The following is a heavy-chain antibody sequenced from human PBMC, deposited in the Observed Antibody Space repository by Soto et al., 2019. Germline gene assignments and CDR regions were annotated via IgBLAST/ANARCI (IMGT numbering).Heavy chain of an antibody. V-gene: IGHV1-3*01. CDR2: INASNGIT. CDR1: GGTFSSYT. CDR3: ARDVAAADY. D-gene: IGHD6-13*01. J-gene: IGHJ4*02. Sequence: ASVKVSCKASGGTFSSYTISWVRQAPGQRLEWMGRINASNGITNYSQKFQGRVTITRDTSASTAYMELSSLRSEDTAVYYCARDVAAADYWGQGTLVTVSS.